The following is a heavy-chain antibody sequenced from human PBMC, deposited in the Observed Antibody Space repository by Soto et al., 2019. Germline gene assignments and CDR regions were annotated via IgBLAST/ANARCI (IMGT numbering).Heavy chain of an antibody. CDR1: GFTFSIYP. CDR2: ISFDGNRI. V-gene: IGHV3-30-3*01. Sequence: QVQLVESGGGVGQPGRSLRLSCAASGFTFSIYPMHWVRQAPGKGLEWVAFISFDGNRIFYADSVKGRFTISRDNSKNTVYLQMNNLRPGDAAVYHCANLLNVAAAGTPHYFGFDVWGQGTTVIVS. D-gene: IGHD6-13*01. CDR3: ANLLNVAAAGTPHYFGFDV. J-gene: IGHJ6*02.